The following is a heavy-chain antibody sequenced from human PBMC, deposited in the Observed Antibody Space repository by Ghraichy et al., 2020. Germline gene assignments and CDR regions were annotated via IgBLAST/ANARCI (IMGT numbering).Heavy chain of an antibody. CDR3: ARDSRHCSGGVCSGFDY. V-gene: IGHV4-31*03. Sequence: SETLSLTYTVSGGSISSGGYYWSWIRQHPGKGLEWIGYIYYSGSTYYNPSLKSRVTISVDTSKNQFSLKLSSVTAADTAVYYCARDSRHCSGGVCSGFDYWGQGTLVTVSS. D-gene: IGHD2-15*01. CDR1: GGSISSGGYY. CDR2: IYYSGST. J-gene: IGHJ4*02.